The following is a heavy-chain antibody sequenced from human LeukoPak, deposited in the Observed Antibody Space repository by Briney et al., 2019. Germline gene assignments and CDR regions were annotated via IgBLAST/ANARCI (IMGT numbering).Heavy chain of an antibody. D-gene: IGHD2-15*01. J-gene: IGHJ4*02. CDR3: AKGRGYCTGGSCDSDY. Sequence: GGSLRLSCTASGFTFTNYAMSWVRQAPGKGLEWVSSISGSDGSTYYADSVKGRFTISRDNSKNTLYLQMNSLRVEDTAIYYCAKGRGYCTGGSCDSDYWGQGTLVTVSS. CDR1: GFTFTNYA. V-gene: IGHV3-23*01. CDR2: ISGSDGST.